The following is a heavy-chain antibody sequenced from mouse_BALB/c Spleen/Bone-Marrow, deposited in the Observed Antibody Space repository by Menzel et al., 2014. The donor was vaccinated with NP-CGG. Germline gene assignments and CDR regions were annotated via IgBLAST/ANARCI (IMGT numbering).Heavy chain of an antibody. CDR3: ARELGHYAMDY. V-gene: IGHV2-6-7*01. CDR1: GFSLTGYG. J-gene: IGHJ4*01. Sequence: VKLVESGPGLVSPSQSLSITCTVSGFSLTGYGLNWVRQPPGKGLEWLGMIXGDGSTDYNSALKSRLSISKDNSKSQVFLKMNSLQTDDTARYYCARELGHYAMDYWGQGTSVTVSS. CDR2: IXGDGST. D-gene: IGHD4-1*01.